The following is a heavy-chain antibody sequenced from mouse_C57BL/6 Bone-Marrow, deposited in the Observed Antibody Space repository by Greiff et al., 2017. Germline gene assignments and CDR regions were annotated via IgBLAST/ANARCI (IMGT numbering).Heavy chain of an antibody. CDR1: GFSLTSYG. CDR2: IWRGGST. V-gene: IGHV2-5*01. J-gene: IGHJ1*03. CDR3: AKHYYGSSYGGYFDV. D-gene: IGHD1-1*01. Sequence: VQLQQSGPGLVQPSQSLSITCTVSGFSLTSYGVPWVRQSPGKGLEWLGVIWRGGSTDYNAAFMSRLSITKDNSKSQVFFKMNSLQADDTAIYYCAKHYYGSSYGGYFDVWGTGTTVTVSS.